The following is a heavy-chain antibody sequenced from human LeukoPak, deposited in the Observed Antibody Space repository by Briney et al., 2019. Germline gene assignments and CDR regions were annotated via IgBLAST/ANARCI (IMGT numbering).Heavy chain of an antibody. Sequence: SQTLSLTCTVSGGSIRSDDYYWSWIRQPPGKGLGWIGYIFYTGNTHYNPSLQGRVTFSVDTSKNQFSLKLSSVTAADTAVYFCATVVVVAATNYYYYATDVWGQGTTVTVSS. V-gene: IGHV4-30-4*01. J-gene: IGHJ6*02. CDR2: IFYTGNT. CDR3: ATVVVVAATNYYYYATDV. D-gene: IGHD2-15*01. CDR1: GGSIRSDDYY.